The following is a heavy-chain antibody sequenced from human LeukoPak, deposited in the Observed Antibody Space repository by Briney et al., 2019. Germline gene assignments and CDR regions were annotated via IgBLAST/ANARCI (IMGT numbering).Heavy chain of an antibody. CDR2: ISGSGGST. J-gene: IGHJ6*03. V-gene: IGHV3-23*01. D-gene: IGHD6-19*01. Sequence: SGGSLRLSCAASGFTFSSYAMSWVRQAPGKGLEWVSAISGSGGSTYYADSVKGRFTISRDNSKNTLYLQMNSLRAEDTAVYYCAKAGSGWYWYYMDVWGKGTTVTVSS. CDR1: GFTFSSYA. CDR3: AKAGSGWYWYYMDV.